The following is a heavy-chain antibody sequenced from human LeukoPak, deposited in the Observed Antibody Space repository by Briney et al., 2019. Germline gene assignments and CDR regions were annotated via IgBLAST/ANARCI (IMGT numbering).Heavy chain of an antibody. Sequence: ASVKVSCKASGYTFTSYDINWVRQATGQGLEWMGWMNPNSGNTGYAQKFQGRVTITRNTSISTAYMELSSLRSEDTAVYYCARASRYCGGGTCYLVGGRGFDPWGQGTLVTVSS. CDR2: MNPNSGNT. D-gene: IGHD2-15*01. CDR3: ARASRYCGGGTCYLVGGRGFDP. CDR1: GYTFTSYD. V-gene: IGHV1-8*03. J-gene: IGHJ5*02.